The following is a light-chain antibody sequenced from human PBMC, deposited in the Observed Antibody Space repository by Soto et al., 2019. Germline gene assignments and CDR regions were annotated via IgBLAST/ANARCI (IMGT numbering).Light chain of an antibody. CDR3: QQYNGHSTWT. V-gene: IGKV1-5*01. J-gene: IGKJ1*01. Sequence: DIQMTQSPSTLSASVGDRVTITCRASQPISKWLAWYQQKPGKAPKVLIWDAYTLQRGVPSRFSGSGSGTEFTLTISCLQPDDFATYYCQQYNGHSTWTFGPGTKV. CDR2: DAY. CDR1: QPISKW.